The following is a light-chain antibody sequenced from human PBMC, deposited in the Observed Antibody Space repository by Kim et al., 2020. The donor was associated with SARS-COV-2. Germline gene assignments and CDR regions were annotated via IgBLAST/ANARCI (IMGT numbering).Light chain of an antibody. J-gene: IGLJ3*02. CDR3: YSAADNNGV. CDR1: VLAKKY. Sequence: SVSPGQTARITCSGDVLAKKYARWFQQKPGQAPVLVIYKDSERPSGIPGRFSGSSSGTTVTLTISGAQVEDEADYYCYSAADNNGVFGGGTQLTVL. CDR2: KDS. V-gene: IGLV3-27*01.